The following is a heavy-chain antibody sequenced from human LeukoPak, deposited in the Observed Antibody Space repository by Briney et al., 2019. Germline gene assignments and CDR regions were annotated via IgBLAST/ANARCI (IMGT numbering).Heavy chain of an antibody. CDR2: INSDGSST. CDR3: ARGPPAGYSGYIGDY. V-gene: IGHV3-74*01. J-gene: IGHJ4*02. D-gene: IGHD5-12*01. Sequence: GGSLRLSCAASGFTFSSYWMHWVRQAPGKGLVWVSRINSDGSSTSYADSVKGRFTISRDNAQNTLYLQMNSLRAEDTAVYYCARGPPAGYSGYIGDYWGQGTLVTVSS. CDR1: GFTFSSYW.